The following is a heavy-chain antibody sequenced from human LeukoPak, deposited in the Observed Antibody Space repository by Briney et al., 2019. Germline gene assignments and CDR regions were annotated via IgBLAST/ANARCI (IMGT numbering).Heavy chain of an antibody. Sequence: PGGSLRLSCAASGFIFSTYWMSWVRQAPGKGLEWVASIKPDGSVTHYVDSVKGRFTISRDNAKNSLYPQMNSLRAEDTAVYYCARGPIAAAGKGMDVWGQGTTVTVSS. CDR3: ARGPIAAAGKGMDV. V-gene: IGHV3-7*04. CDR2: IKPDGSVT. D-gene: IGHD6-13*01. J-gene: IGHJ6*02. CDR1: GFIFSTYW.